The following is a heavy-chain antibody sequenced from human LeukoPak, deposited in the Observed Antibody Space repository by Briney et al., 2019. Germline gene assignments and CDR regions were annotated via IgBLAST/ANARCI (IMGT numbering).Heavy chain of an antibody. CDR2: IYYSGST. V-gene: IGHV4-59*01. J-gene: IGHJ4*02. CDR1: GGSISSYY. Sequence: ASETLSLTCTVSGGSISSYYWSWIRQPPGKGLEWIGYIYYSGSTNYNPSLKSRVTISVDTSKNQFSLKLSSVTAADTAVYYCAREWRRGTRVNYFDYWGQGTLVTVSS. CDR3: AREWRRGTRVNYFDY. D-gene: IGHD3-10*01.